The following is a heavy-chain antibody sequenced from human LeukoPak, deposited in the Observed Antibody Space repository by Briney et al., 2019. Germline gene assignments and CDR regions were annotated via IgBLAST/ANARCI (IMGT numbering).Heavy chain of an antibody. CDR2: ISSSGSTI. CDR1: GFTFSSYE. CDR3: AKTKLGTAMAYDY. J-gene: IGHJ4*02. V-gene: IGHV3-48*03. D-gene: IGHD5-18*01. Sequence: GGSLRLSCAASGFTFSSYEMNWVRQAPGKGLEWVSYISSSGSTIYYADSVKGRFTISRDNSKNTLYLQMNSLRAEDTALYYCAKTKLGTAMAYDYWGQGTLVTVSS.